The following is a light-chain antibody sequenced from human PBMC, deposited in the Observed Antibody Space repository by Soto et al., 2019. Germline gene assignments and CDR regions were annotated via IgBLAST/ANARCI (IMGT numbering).Light chain of an antibody. CDR2: TND. V-gene: IGLV1-44*01. CDR1: SSNIGSNT. Sequence: QSVLTQSPSASGTPGQRVTISCSGSSSNIGSNTVNWYQHLPGTAPKLLIYTNDHRSSGVPARFSGSKSGSSASLAISGLQSEAEADYYCAVWDDSRNGVIFAGGTQLTVL. J-gene: IGLJ2*01. CDR3: AVWDDSRNGVI.